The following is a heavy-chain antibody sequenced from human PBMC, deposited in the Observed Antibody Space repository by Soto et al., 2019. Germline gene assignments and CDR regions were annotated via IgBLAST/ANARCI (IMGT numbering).Heavy chain of an antibody. CDR3: ARRWDKDYGDYYFDY. CDR1: GYSFTSYW. J-gene: IGHJ4*02. CDR2: IYPGDSDT. V-gene: IGHV5-51*01. D-gene: IGHD4-17*01. Sequence: GESLKISCKGSGYSFTSYWIGWVRQMPGKGLEWMGIIYPGDSDTRYSPSFQGQVTISADKSISTAYLQWSSLKASDTAMYYCARRWDKDYGDYYFDYRGQGTLVTVSS.